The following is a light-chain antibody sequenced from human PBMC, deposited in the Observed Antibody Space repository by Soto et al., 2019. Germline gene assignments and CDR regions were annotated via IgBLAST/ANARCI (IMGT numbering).Light chain of an antibody. CDR3: AAWDDSLTGVI. V-gene: IGLV1-47*01. CDR2: RNN. Sequence: QSVLTQPPSASGTSGQRVTISCSGSSSSIGSNYVFWYRQLPGMAPKLLIHRNNQRPSGVPDRFSGSKSGTSAPPAISGLRSEDEADYYCAAWDDSLTGVIFGGGTKLTVL. J-gene: IGLJ2*01. CDR1: SSSIGSNY.